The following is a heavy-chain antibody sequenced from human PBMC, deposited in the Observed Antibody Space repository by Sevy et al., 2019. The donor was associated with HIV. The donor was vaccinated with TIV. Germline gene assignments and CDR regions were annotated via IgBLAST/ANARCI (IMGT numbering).Heavy chain of an antibody. V-gene: IGHV4-59*01. CDR3: ARDRTTVGGYYYYGMDV. CDR1: GGSISSYY. Sequence: SDTLSLTCTVSGGSISSYYWSWIRQPPGKGLEWIGYIYYSGSTNYNPSLKSRVTISVDTSKNQFSLKLSSVTAADTAVYYCARDRTTVGGYYYYGMDVWGPGTTVTVSS. CDR2: IYYSGST. J-gene: IGHJ6*02. D-gene: IGHD3-10*01.